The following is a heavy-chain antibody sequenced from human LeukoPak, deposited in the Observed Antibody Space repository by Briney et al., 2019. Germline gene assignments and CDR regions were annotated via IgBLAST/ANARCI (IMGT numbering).Heavy chain of an antibody. V-gene: IGHV4-34*01. J-gene: IGHJ4*02. Sequence: SETLSLTCAVYGGPFSGYYWNWIRQSPGKGLEWIESIHPSGMLYNNPSLESRVTMSRDTSKNQFSLNLNSVTAADTAVYFCSRGLDSRKLGYWGQGILVTVSS. CDR2: IHPSGML. CDR1: GGPFSGYY. D-gene: IGHD3-22*01. CDR3: SRGLDSRKLGY.